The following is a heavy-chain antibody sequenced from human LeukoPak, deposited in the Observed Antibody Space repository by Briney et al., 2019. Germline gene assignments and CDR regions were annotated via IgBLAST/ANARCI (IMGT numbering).Heavy chain of an antibody. Sequence: GSLRLSCAASGFTFSSYAMSWVRQPPGKGLEWIGEITHSGSTNYNPSLKSRVTISVDTSKNQFSLKVTSVTAADTAVYYCARRVYSEDTGWFDPWGQGTLVTVSS. J-gene: IGHJ5*02. CDR2: ITHSGST. CDR3: ARRVYSEDTGWFDP. CDR1: GFTFSSYA. D-gene: IGHD1-26*01. V-gene: IGHV4-34*01.